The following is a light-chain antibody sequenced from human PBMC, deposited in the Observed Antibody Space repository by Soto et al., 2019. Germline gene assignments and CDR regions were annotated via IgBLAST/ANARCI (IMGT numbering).Light chain of an antibody. CDR2: KAS. CDR1: QSIRSY. J-gene: IGKJ1*01. V-gene: IGKV1-5*03. CDR3: ERSCTYSEG. Sequence: SCRASQSIRSYLNWYQQKPGKAPKLLIYKASTLKSGVPSRFSVSRHGTEYTLTLRCLHPGYSAPPNYERSCTYSEGFGQGTKVDIK.